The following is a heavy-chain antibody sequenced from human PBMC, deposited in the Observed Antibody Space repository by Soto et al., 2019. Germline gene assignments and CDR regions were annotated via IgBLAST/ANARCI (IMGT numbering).Heavy chain of an antibody. CDR2: IYPGDSDT. J-gene: IGHJ4*02. CDR3: ATTLLAATHAFPFDY. D-gene: IGHD2-15*01. V-gene: IGHV5-51*01. CDR1: GYSFTSYW. Sequence: PGESLKISCKGSGYSFTSYWIGWVRQMPGKGLEWMGIIYPGDSDTRYSPSFQGQVTISADKSISTAYLQWSSLKASDTAMYYCATTLLAATHAFPFDYWGQGTLVTVSS.